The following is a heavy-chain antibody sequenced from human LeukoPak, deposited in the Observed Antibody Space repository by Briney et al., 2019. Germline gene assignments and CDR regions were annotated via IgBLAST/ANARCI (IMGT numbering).Heavy chain of an antibody. CDR2: FDPEVDKI. J-gene: IGHJ4*02. V-gene: IGHV1-24*01. Sequence: ASVKVSCKVSGKRLSGLSMAWVRQAPGKGLEWMGGFDPEVDKIRLAQKFQGRVTMTEDTSTDTAYMELNSLRAEDTAVYYCARGTGSVVVAVLIIWGQGTLVTVSS. CDR1: GKRLSGLS. D-gene: IGHD2-15*01. CDR3: ARGTGSVVVAVLII.